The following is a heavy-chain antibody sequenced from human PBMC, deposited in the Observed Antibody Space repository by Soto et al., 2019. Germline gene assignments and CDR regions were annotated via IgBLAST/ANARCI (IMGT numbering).Heavy chain of an antibody. J-gene: IGHJ6*02. V-gene: IGHV3-53*01. CDR3: AKGVGATFYYYYGMDV. CDR1: GFTVSSTY. D-gene: IGHD1-26*01. Sequence: GGSLRLSCAASGFTVSSTYLTWVRQAPGKGLEWVAILYTGTDTVYADSVKGRFTISRDSSKNTLYLQMNSLRAEDTAVYYCAKGVGATFYYYYGMDVWGQGTTVTVSS. CDR2: LYTGTDT.